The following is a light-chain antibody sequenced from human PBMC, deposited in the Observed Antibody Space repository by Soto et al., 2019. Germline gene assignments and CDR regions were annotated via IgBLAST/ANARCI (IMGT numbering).Light chain of an antibody. CDR1: SSDVGGYND. J-gene: IGLJ1*01. CDR3: SSYTSSSSDYV. Sequence: QSALTQPASVSGSPGQSITISCTGTSSDVGGYNDVSWYQQHPGKAPKLMIYEVSNRPSGVSNRFSGSKSGNTASLTISGLQAEDDADYYGSSYTSSSSDYVFGTGTKLTVL. CDR2: EVS. V-gene: IGLV2-14*01.